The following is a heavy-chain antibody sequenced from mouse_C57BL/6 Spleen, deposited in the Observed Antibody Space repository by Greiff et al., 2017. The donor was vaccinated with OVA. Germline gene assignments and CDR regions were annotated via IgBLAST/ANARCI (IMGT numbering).Heavy chain of an antibody. J-gene: IGHJ2*01. Sequence: QVQLQQPGAELVRPGSSVKLSCKASGYTFTSYWMHWVKQRPIQGLEWIGNIDPSDSETHYNQKFKDKATLTVDKSSSTAYMQLSSLTSEDSAVYYCARGNYDYSDYWGQGTTRTVSS. CDR2: IDPSDSET. CDR3: ARGNYDYSDY. D-gene: IGHD2-4*01. CDR1: GYTFTSYW. V-gene: IGHV1-52*01.